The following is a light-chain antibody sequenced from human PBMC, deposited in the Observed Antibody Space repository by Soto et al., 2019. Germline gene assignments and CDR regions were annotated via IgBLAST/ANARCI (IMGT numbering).Light chain of an antibody. Sequence: EVVLTQSPGTLSLSPGERATRSCRASQSVSNDYLAWYQQKPGQSPKLLIFGSSDRATGIPDRFSGSGSGTDFTLTISSLEPEDFAVYYCQQYGSSPPYTFGQVTKLEIK. CDR3: QQYGSSPPYT. J-gene: IGKJ2*01. CDR2: GSS. CDR1: QSVSNDY. V-gene: IGKV3-20*01.